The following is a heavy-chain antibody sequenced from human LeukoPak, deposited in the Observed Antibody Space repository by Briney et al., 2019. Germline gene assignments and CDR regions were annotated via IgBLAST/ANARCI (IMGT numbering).Heavy chain of an antibody. J-gene: IGHJ4*02. Sequence: ASVKVSCKASGDTFTGYYMHWVRQAPGQGLEWMGWINPNSGGTSYAQKFLGRVTMTRDTSVNTAYMELSSLRSDDTAIYYCAREWTSGSYFYWGQGTLVTVSS. D-gene: IGHD1-26*01. CDR1: GDTFTGYY. CDR2: INPNSGGT. CDR3: AREWTSGSYFY. V-gene: IGHV1-2*02.